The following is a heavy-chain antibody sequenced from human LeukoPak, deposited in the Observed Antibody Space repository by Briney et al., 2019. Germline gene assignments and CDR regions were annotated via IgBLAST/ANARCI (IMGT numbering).Heavy chain of an antibody. V-gene: IGHV1-69*06. D-gene: IGHD3-10*01. CDR1: GGTFSSYA. Sequence: ASVKVSCKASGGTFSSYAISWVRQAPGQGLEWMGGIIPIFGTANYAQKFQGRVTITADKSTSTAYMELSSLRSEDTAVYYCARDYGSGIWTYYYYMDVWGKGTTVTVSS. J-gene: IGHJ6*03. CDR2: IIPIFGTA. CDR3: ARDYGSGIWTYYYYMDV.